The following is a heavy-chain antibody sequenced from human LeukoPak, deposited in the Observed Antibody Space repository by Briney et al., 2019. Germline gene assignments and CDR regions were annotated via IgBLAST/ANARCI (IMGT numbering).Heavy chain of an antibody. CDR2: IDSRDNT. J-gene: IGHJ5*02. CDR3: ARESTPLRGAFDP. CDR1: GFTVRNNH. D-gene: IGHD5-24*01. V-gene: IGHV3-53*04. Sequence: GGSLRLSPAASGFTVRNNHMSWVRQAPGKGLEWVSVIDSRDNTYHADSVKGRFTISRHTSKNTLYLKMNSLRAEDTAVYYCARESTPLRGAFDPWGPGTLVTVSS.